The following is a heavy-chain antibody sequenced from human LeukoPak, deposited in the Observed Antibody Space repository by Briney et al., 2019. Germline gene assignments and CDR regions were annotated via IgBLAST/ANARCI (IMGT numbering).Heavy chain of an antibody. CDR3: ARRCKLYASGEYDY. CDR2: INPNSGGT. J-gene: IGHJ4*02. Sequence: ASVKVSCKASGYTFTGYYMHWVRQAPGQGLEWMGWINPNSGGTNYAQKFQGRVTMTRDTSISTAYMELSRLRSDDTAVYYCARRCKLYASGEYDYWGQGTLVTVSS. D-gene: IGHD2-8*01. V-gene: IGHV1-2*02. CDR1: GYTFTGYY.